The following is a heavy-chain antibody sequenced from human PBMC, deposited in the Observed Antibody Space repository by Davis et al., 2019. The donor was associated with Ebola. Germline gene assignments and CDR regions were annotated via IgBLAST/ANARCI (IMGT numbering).Heavy chain of an antibody. Sequence: ASVKVSCKASGDTFSTYTIHWVRQAPGQRPEWMGWINAGNGNTKYSQKFQGRVTITRDTSASTAYMELSSLRSEDTAVYYCARVNYFDYWGQGTLVTVSS. J-gene: IGHJ4*02. V-gene: IGHV1-3*01. CDR3: ARVNYFDY. CDR2: INAGNGNT. CDR1: GDTFSTYT.